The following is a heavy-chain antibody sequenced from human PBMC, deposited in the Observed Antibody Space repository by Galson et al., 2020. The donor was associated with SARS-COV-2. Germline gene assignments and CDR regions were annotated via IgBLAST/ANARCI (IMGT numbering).Heavy chain of an antibody. CDR1: GFTFDNYA. J-gene: IGHJ4*02. CDR3: AKAPLTACGGARCYPFDY. Sequence: GESLKISCSASGFTFDNYAMNWVRQVPGKGLEWVSSTINSGIDTYYAPSVKDRFTISRDNSQNMVYLQMNNLRAEDTALYYCAKAPLTACGGARCYPFDYWGRGTLVIVSS. V-gene: IGHV3-23*01. CDR2: TINSGIDT. D-gene: IGHD2-15*01.